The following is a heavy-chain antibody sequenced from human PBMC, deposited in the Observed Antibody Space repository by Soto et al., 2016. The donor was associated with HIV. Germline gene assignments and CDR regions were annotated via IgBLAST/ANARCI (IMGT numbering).Heavy chain of an antibody. J-gene: IGHJ4*02. Sequence: QLVQSGAEGKKPGSSVKVSCKASGGTLSSYNINWVRQAPGQGLEWMGWLNPENGKTGYAQKFQGRVIITRDISTATVYMEVTSLTLEDTAIYFCARTLSSRFDFWGQGTLVTVSS. CDR1: GGTLSSYN. V-gene: IGHV1-8*03. CDR2: LNPENGKT. D-gene: IGHD2-2*01. CDR3: ARTLSSRFDF.